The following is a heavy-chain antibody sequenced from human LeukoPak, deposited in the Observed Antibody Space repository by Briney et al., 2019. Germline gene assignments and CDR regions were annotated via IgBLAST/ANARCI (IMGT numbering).Heavy chain of an antibody. Sequence: PSQTLSLTCTVSGGSISSGGYYWSWSRQHPGKGLEWIGYIYYSGSTYYNPSLKSRVTISVDTSKNQFSLKLSSVTAADTAVYYCARIQIGVGSRNFDYWGQGTLVTVSS. J-gene: IGHJ4*02. V-gene: IGHV4-31*03. D-gene: IGHD1-26*01. CDR3: ARIQIGVGSRNFDY. CDR2: IYYSGST. CDR1: GGSISSGGYY.